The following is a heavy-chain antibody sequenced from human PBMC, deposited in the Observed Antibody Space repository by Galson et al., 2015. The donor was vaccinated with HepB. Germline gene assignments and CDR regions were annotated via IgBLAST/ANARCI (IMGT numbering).Heavy chain of an antibody. V-gene: IGHV1-18*04. Sequence: SVKVSCKASGYTFTNYGISWVRQAPGQGLEWMGWISGYNGDTKYTQSLQGRVTLTTDTSTNTAYMELRSLRSEDTAVYYCATQRNHGSPLDYWGQGTLVIVSS. J-gene: IGHJ4*02. CDR3: ATQRNHGSPLDY. D-gene: IGHD3-10*01. CDR2: ISGYNGDT. CDR1: GYTFTNYG.